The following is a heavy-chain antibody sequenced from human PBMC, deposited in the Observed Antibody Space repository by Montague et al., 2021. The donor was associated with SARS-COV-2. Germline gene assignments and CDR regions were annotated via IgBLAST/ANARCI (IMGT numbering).Heavy chain of an antibody. V-gene: IGHV4-34*01. CDR3: ARLGDGIVPSPILGLGPYYSFYYMDV. Sequence: SETLSLTCAVSGGSFSRYYWSWIRQPPGKGLEWIGEISQSGNTKYNPSPQSRVSISLDTSRNQFSLKVSSVTAADTAIYYCARLGDGIVPSPILGLGPYYSFYYMDVWGQGTTVTVSS. J-gene: IGHJ6*03. D-gene: IGHD2-2*02. CDR2: ISQSGNT. CDR1: GGSFSRYY.